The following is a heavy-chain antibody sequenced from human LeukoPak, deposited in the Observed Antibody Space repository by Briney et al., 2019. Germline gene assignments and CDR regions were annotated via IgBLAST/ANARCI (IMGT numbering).Heavy chain of an antibody. CDR3: ARRAVTTNYDFWSGRNQNYMDV. CDR1: GYTFTSYA. Sequence: ASVKVSCKASGYTFTSYAMNWVRQAPGQGLEWMGWINTNTGNPTYAQGFTGRFVFSLDTSVSTAYLQISSLKAEDTAVYYCARRAVTTNYDFWSGRNQNYMDVWGKGTTVTVSS. CDR2: INTNTGNP. V-gene: IGHV7-4-1*02. D-gene: IGHD3-3*01. J-gene: IGHJ6*03.